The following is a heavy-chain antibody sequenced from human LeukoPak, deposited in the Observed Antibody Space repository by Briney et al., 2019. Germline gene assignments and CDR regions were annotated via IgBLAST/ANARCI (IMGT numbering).Heavy chain of an antibody. Sequence: ASVKVSCKASGYTFTGYYMHWVRQAPGQGLEWMGIIKPGGRSTSYAQKFLGRVTMSRDMSTSTVYMELSSLRSEDTAMYYCARGDTTMAKGPMLFDYWGQGTLVTVSS. CDR1: GYTFTGYY. D-gene: IGHD5-18*01. J-gene: IGHJ4*02. V-gene: IGHV1-46*01. CDR2: IKPGGRST. CDR3: ARGDTTMAKGPMLFDY.